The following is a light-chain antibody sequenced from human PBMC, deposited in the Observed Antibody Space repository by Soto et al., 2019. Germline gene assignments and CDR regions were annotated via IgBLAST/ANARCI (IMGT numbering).Light chain of an antibody. CDR1: ISDIGTYYY. CDR2: EVS. Sequence: QSALTQPPSASGSPGQSVTISCTGTISDIGTYYYVSWYQQHPGKAPKLIIYEVSERPSGVPDRFSGPKSGNTASLTVSGLQAEDEAHYYCSSYAGTKTLVFGGGTKLTVL. CDR3: SSYAGTKTLV. V-gene: IGLV2-8*01. J-gene: IGLJ2*01.